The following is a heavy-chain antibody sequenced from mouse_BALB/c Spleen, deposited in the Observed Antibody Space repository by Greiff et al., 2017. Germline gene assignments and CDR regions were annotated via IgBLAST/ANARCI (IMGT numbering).Heavy chain of an antibody. CDR2: IYPGSGST. J-gene: IGHJ2*01. CDR1: GYTFTSYW. V-gene: IGHV1S22*01. CDR3: TRSTGYRYDYYFDY. Sequence: LQQPGSELVRPGASVKLSCKASGYTFTSYWMHWVKQRHGQGLEWIGNIYPGSGSTNYDEKFKSKGTLTVDTSSSTAYMHLSSLTSEDSAVYYCTRSTGYRYDYYFDYWGQGTTLTVSS. D-gene: IGHD2-14*01.